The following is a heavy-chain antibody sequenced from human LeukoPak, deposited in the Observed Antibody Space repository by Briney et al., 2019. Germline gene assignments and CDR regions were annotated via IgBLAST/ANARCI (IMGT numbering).Heavy chain of an antibody. J-gene: IGHJ4*02. CDR2: IYYSGST. CDR1: GGSISSYY. V-gene: IGHV4-59*01. CDR3: ARGRSSGSYELDFDY. Sequence: SETLSLTCTVSGGSISSYYWSWIRQPPGKGLEWIGYIYYSGSTNYNPSLKSRVTISVDTSKNQFSLKLSSVTAADTAVYYCARGRSSGSYELDFDYWGQGTLVTVSS. D-gene: IGHD1-26*01.